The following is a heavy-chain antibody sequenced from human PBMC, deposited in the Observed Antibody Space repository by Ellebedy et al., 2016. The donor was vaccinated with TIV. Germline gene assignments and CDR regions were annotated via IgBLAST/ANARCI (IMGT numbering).Heavy chain of an antibody. Sequence: MPSEILSLTCAVSGGSTSRGGYSCSWIRQPPGKGLEWIGYIYHSGSTYYHPSLKSRVTISVDRSKNQFTLKLSSVTAADTAVYYCAREIDYWGQGTLVTVSS. CDR1: GGSTSRGGYS. J-gene: IGHJ4*02. CDR2: IYHSGST. V-gene: IGHV4-30-2*01. CDR3: AREIDY.